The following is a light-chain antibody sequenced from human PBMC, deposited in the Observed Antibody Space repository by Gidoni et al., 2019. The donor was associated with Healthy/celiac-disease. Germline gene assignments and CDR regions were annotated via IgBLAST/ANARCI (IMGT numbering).Light chain of an antibody. CDR2: DES. V-gene: IGLV3-21*02. J-gene: IGLJ3*02. CDR1: NIVRKR. Sequence: SYVLTQPPSVSVAPGQTARITCGGNNIVRKRVHWYQQKPGQAPVLVVYDESDRPSGIPERFSGSSAGNTATLTISRVEAGDEADYYCQVWDGSSEWVFGGGTKLTVV. CDR3: QVWDGSSEWV.